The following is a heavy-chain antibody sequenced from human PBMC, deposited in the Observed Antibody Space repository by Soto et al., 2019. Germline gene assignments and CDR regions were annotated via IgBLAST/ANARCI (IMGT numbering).Heavy chain of an antibody. V-gene: IGHV3-23*01. CDR3: AKGEGGAAAIFYYFDY. J-gene: IGHJ4*02. CDR2: TSGSGGST. Sequence: GGSLRLSCAASGFTFSSYAMSWVLQAPGKGLEWVSATSGSGGSTYYADSVKGRFTISRDNSKNTLYLQMNSLRAEDTAVYYCAKGEGGAAAIFYYFDYWGQGTLVTVSS. CDR1: GFTFSSYA. D-gene: IGHD2-2*01.